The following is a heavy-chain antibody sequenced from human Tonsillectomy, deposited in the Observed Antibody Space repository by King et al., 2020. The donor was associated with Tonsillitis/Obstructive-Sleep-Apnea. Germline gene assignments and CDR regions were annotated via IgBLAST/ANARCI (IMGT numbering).Heavy chain of an antibody. J-gene: IGHJ6*03. Sequence: TLKESGPTLGKPTQTLTLTCTFSGFLLRTSGVGVGWIRQPPGKALECLALLFWDDVKRYSPSLKSRHTTTKEPPKNQVDLTMTNIDPVDTATYYCAHERTRAAARENYYYYMDVWGKGTTVTVSS. CDR3: AHERTRAAARENYYYYMDV. V-gene: IGHV2-5*02. CDR2: LFWDDVK. CDR1: GFLLRTSGVG. D-gene: IGHD6-13*01.